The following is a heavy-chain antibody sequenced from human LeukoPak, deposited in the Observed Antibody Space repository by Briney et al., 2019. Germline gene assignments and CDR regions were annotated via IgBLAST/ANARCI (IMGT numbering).Heavy chain of an antibody. CDR3: ARRRYLTGIFDY. Sequence: SQTLSLTCTVSGGSISSGSYYWSWIRQPAGKRLEWIARIYTSGSTNYNPSLKSRVTISVDTSKNQFSLKLSSVTAADTAVYYCARRRYLTGIFDYWGQGTLVTVSS. CDR2: IYTSGST. V-gene: IGHV4-61*02. D-gene: IGHD1-14*01. J-gene: IGHJ4*02. CDR1: GGSISSGSYY.